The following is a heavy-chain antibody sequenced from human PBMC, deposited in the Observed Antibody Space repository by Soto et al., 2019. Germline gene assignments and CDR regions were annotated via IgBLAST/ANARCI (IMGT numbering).Heavy chain of an antibody. CDR3: AGDLSGGWYGGGYYFDY. CDR2: ISYDGSNK. D-gene: IGHD6-19*01. V-gene: IGHV3-30-3*01. CDR1: GFTFSSYA. Sequence: QVQLLESGGCVVQPGRSLRLSCAASGFTFSSYAMHWVRQAPGKGLEWVAVISYDGSNKYYADSVKGGFTISRDNSKNRLCLQMTSMGAEDTVVYYCAGDLSGGWYGGGYYFDYWGRGTLVTVS. J-gene: IGHJ4*02.